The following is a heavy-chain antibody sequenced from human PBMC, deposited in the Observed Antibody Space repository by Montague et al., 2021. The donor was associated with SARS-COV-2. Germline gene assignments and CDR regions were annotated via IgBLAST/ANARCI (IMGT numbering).Heavy chain of an antibody. D-gene: IGHD3-22*01. CDR2: IYHSGYT. CDR3: VRVSYYYDRNDQPQGWFDP. Sequence: SETLSLTCSVTGFPISSGNHWGWIRQSPGKGPEWIGSIYHSGYTSYNPSLRSRVTISGDTSKNQFSLRLSSVTAADTAVYYCVRVSYYYDRNDQPQGWFDPWGQGSLVTVSS. J-gene: IGHJ5*02. V-gene: IGHV4-38-2*02. CDR1: GFPISSGNH.